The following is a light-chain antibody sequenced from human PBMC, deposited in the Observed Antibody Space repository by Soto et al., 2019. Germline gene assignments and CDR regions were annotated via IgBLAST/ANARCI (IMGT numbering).Light chain of an antibody. V-gene: IGLV2-14*01. CDR3: NSYTLSKTVI. CDR2: EVT. CDR1: SSDVGAHDF. Sequence: QSALTQPASVSGCTGQSITLSCSGPSSDVGAHDFVSWYQHHPDKAPKVIIFEVTKRPSGVSDRFSGSKTGNTASLTISGLQAEDEADYYCNSYTLSKTVIFGGGTKVTVL. J-gene: IGLJ2*01.